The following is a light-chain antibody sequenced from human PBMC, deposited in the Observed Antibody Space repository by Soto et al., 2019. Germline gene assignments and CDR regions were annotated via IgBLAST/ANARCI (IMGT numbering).Light chain of an antibody. V-gene: IGLV2-11*01. CDR2: DVS. CDR3: CSYAGSPYV. CDR1: SSDVGGYNY. J-gene: IGLJ1*01. Sequence: QSALTQPRSVSASPGQSVAISCTGTSSDVGGYNYVSWYQQHPGKAPKLMIYDVSKRPSGVPDRFSGSKSGNTASLTISGLQAEDEAAYYCCSYAGSPYVFGTGTKLTVL.